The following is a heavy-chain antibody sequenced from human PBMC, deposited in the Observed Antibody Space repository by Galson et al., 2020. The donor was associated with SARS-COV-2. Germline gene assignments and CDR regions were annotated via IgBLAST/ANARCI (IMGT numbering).Heavy chain of an antibody. J-gene: IGHJ6*02. Sequence: SQTLSLTCTVSGGSISSSSYYWGWIRQPPGKGLEWIGSIYYSGSTYYNPSLKSRVTISVDTSKNQFSLKLSSVTAADTAVYYCARTISRADYGIYGWGEGSTV. CDR1: GGSISSSSYY. V-gene: IGHV4-39*07. D-gene: IGHD3-9*01. CDR2: IYYSGST. CDR3: ARTISRADYGIYG.